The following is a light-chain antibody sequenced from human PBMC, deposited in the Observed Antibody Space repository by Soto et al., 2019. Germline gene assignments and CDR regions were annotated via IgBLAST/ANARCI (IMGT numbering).Light chain of an antibody. CDR2: DVT. V-gene: IGLV2-14*03. J-gene: IGLJ1*01. CDR1: SSDIGAYNL. CDR3: CSYAGSYSYV. Sequence: QSALTQPASVSGSPGQSITISCTGTSSDIGAYNLVSWYQQHPGKVPKLLIYDVTYRPSGVSNRFSGFKSGTTASLTISGLQAEDEAYYYCCSYAGSYSYVFGTGTKVTVL.